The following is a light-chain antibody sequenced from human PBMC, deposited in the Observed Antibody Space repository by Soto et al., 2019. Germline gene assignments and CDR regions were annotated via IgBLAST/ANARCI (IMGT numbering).Light chain of an antibody. Sequence: QSVLTQPPSVSVAPGQRVTISCTGRNSNIGAGFDVHWYQQLPGTAPKLLIYDNNNRPSGVPDRFSGSKSGTSASLAITGLQAEDEADYYCQSYDSSLSGYVFGTGTKVTVL. CDR3: QSYDSSLSGYV. CDR1: NSNIGAGFD. J-gene: IGLJ1*01. CDR2: DNN. V-gene: IGLV1-40*01.